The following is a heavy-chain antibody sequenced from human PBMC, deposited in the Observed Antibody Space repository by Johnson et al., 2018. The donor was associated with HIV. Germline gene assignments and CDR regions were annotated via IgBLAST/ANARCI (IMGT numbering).Heavy chain of an antibody. J-gene: IGHJ3*02. Sequence: VQLVESGGGMVRPGGSLRLSCAASGFTFDDYGMSWVRQAPGKGLEWVSGINWNGGRTGYADSVKGRFTISRDNAKKSMYLQMNSLRAEDTAVYYCARVSMLFIAADAFDIWGQGTMVTVSS. CDR3: ARVSMLFIAADAFDI. CDR2: INWNGGRT. CDR1: GFTFDDYG. D-gene: IGHD2-21*01. V-gene: IGHV3-20*04.